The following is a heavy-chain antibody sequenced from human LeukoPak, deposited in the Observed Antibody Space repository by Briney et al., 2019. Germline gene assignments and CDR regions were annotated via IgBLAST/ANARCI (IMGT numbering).Heavy chain of an antibody. J-gene: IGHJ4*02. D-gene: IGHD5-12*01. Sequence: GGSLRLSCAASGFTFSSYSMNWVRQAPGKGLEWVSSISSSSSSYIYYADSVKGRFTISRDNAKNSLYLQMNSLRAEDTAVYYCARDRGEGDIVATGSGDYWGQGTLVTVSS. V-gene: IGHV3-21*01. CDR2: ISSSSSSYI. CDR1: GFTFSSYS. CDR3: ARDRGEGDIVATGSGDY.